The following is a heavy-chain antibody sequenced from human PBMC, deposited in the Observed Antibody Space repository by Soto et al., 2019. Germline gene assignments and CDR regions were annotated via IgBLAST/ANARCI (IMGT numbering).Heavy chain of an antibody. CDR3: ARAPMNYYDFWSGYEKISGHYFDY. J-gene: IGHJ4*02. CDR1: GYSFTSYW. CDR2: IYPGDSDT. V-gene: IGHV5-51*01. D-gene: IGHD3-3*01. Sequence: PGESLRISCKGSGYSFTSYWIGGVRQMPGKGLEWMGIIYPGDSDTRYSPSFQGQVTISADKSISTAYLQWSSLKASDTAMYYCARAPMNYYDFWSGYEKISGHYFDYWGQGTLVTVSS.